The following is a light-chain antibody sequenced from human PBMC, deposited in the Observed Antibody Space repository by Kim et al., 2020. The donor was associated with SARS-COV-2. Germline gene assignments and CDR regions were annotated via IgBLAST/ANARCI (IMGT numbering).Light chain of an antibody. Sequence: EVVMTQSPATLSVSPGKRATLSCRPSQSVSSNLAWYQQKPGQAPRLLIYGASTRATGNPARFSGSGSGTEFTLTITSLQSEDFAIYYCQQYNNWPRTFGQGTKVDIK. CDR2: GAS. CDR1: QSVSSN. J-gene: IGKJ1*01. CDR3: QQYNNWPRT. V-gene: IGKV3-15*01.